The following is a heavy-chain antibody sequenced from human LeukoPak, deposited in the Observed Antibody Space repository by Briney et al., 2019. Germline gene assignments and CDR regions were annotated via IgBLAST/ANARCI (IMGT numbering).Heavy chain of an antibody. CDR1: EFTFNRSW. CDR3: AIWISGNY. V-gene: IGHV3-7*01. Sequence: PGGSLRLSCAASEFTFNRSWMNWVRQAPGKGLEWVANMDPSGSQKRYVDSVKGRFTISKDNPGASLYLDMHSLRAEDMAIYYCAIWISGNYWGQGTLVTVSS. CDR2: MDPSGSQK. D-gene: IGHD2-2*03. J-gene: IGHJ4*02.